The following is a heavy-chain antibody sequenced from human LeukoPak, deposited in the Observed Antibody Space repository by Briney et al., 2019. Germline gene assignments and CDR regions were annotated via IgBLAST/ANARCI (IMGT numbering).Heavy chain of an antibody. D-gene: IGHD6-19*01. V-gene: IGHV4-4*07. CDR2: IYDSGST. CDR1: GGSISSYY. J-gene: IGHJ4*02. CDR3: ARGEGSGWDYFDS. Sequence: ASETPSLTCTVSGGSISSYYWNWIRQPAGKGLEWIGRIYDSGSTNYNPSLKSRVTISVDKSKNQFSLKLTSVTAADTAVYYCARGEGSGWDYFDSWGQGTLVTVSS.